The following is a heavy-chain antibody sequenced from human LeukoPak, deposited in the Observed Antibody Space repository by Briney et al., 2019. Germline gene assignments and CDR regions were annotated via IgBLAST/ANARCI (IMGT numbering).Heavy chain of an antibody. CDR3: AREREYYYDSSGYYSDAFDI. D-gene: IGHD3-22*01. Sequence: SETLSPTCAVSGGSITSYFWSWIRQPPGKGLEWIGYFYDSGSTKYNPSLKSRVTISVDTSKNQFSLKLNSVTAADTAVYYCAREREYYYDSSGYYSDAFDIWGQGTMVTVSS. V-gene: IGHV4-59*01. CDR2: FYDSGST. J-gene: IGHJ3*02. CDR1: GGSITSYF.